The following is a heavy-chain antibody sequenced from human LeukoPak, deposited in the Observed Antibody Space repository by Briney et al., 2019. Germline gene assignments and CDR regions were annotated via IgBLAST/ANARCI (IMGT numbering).Heavy chain of an antibody. CDR2: IYSGGST. CDR1: GFTFSSYS. Sequence: PGGSLRLSCAASGFTFSSYSMNWVRQAPGKGLEWVSVIYSGGSTYYADSVKGRFTISRDNSKNTLYLQMNSLRAEDTAVYYCAREGSGVWGSYRHWGQGTLVTVSS. D-gene: IGHD3-16*02. CDR3: AREGSGVWGSYRH. J-gene: IGHJ4*02. V-gene: IGHV3-66*01.